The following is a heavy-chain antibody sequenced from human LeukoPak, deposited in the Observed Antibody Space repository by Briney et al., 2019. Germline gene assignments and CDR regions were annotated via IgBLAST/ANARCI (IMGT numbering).Heavy chain of an antibody. CDR1: GGSFSGYY. Sequence: PSETLPLTCAVYGGSFSGYYWSWIRQPPGKGLEWIGEINHSGSTNYNPSLKSRVTISVDTSKNQFSLKLSSVTAADTAVYYCAKDRLRWAQLQYYFDYWGQGTLVTVSS. CDR2: INHSGST. J-gene: IGHJ4*02. D-gene: IGHD5-24*01. V-gene: IGHV4-34*01. CDR3: AKDRLRWAQLQYYFDY.